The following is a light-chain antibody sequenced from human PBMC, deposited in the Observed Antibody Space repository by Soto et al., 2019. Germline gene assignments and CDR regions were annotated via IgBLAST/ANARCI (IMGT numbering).Light chain of an antibody. CDR3: SSYTTSSTYV. CDR1: SSDVGSYNR. J-gene: IGLJ1*01. V-gene: IGLV2-18*02. CDR2: DVS. Sequence: QSVLTQPPSVSGSPGQSVAISCTGTSSDVGSYNRVSWYQQPLGTAPKLMIFDVSNRPSGVPDRFSGSKSGNTASLTISGLQAEDEAYYYCSSYTTSSTYVFGTGTKLTVL.